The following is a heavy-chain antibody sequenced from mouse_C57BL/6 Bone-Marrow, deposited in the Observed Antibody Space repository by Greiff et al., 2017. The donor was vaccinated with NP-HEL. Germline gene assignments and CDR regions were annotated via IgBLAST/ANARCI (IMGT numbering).Heavy chain of an antibody. V-gene: IGHV1-81*01. CDR3: ARRHYEYDEYYFDY. CDR2: IYPRSGNT. CDR1: GYTFTSYG. J-gene: IGHJ2*01. D-gene: IGHD2-4*01. Sequence: QVQLQQSGAELARPGASVKLSCKASGYTFTSYGISWVKQRTGQGLEWIGEIYPRSGNTYYNEKFKGKATLTADKSSSTAYMELRSLTSEDSAVYFCARRHYEYDEYYFDYWGQGTTLTVSS.